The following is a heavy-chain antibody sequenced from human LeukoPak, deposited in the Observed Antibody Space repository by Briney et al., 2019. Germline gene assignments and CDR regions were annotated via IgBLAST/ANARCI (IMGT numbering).Heavy chain of an antibody. CDR1: GFTVSSNY. Sequence: GGSLRLSCAASGFTVSSNYMSWVRQAPGKGLESFSVIYSGRSTYYPDSVKGRFTISRDNYKNTLYLKMNILRAEDTDVYYCARRVKVNFVGLFGEDNNYYYMDVWGKGTTVTVS. J-gene: IGHJ6*03. D-gene: IGHD3-10*02. CDR2: IYSGRST. CDR3: ARRVKVNFVGLFGEDNNYYYMDV. V-gene: IGHV3-66*04.